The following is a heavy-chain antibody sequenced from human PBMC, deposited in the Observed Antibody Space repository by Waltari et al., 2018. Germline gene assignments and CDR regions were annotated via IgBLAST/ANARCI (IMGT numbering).Heavy chain of an antibody. D-gene: IGHD2-21*01. CDR2: ISAYNGNT. CDR3: ARDKGPGGDLLDY. CDR1: GYTFTSYG. Sequence: QGQLVQSVAEVKKPGAAVKVSCKASGYTFTSYGISWVRQAPGQGLEWMGWISAYNGNTNYARTIQGRVHLTTDTSTRTAYMPLRSMRSDDPAVYYCARDKGPGGDLLDYWGQGTLVTVSS. V-gene: IGHV1-18*01. J-gene: IGHJ4*02.